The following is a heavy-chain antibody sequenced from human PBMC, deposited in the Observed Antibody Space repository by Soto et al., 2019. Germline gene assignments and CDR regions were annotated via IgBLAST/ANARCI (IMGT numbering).Heavy chain of an antibody. J-gene: IGHJ3*02. CDR2: TYYRSKWYN. CDR1: GDSVSSNSAA. Sequence: QVQLQQSGPGLVKPSQTLSLTFAISGDSVSSNSAAWNWIMQSPSTALEWLGRTYYRSKWYNVYAVSVKSRITINPDPSKNQSSLQLNSVTPADTAVYYCARIAVAGRNDVFYIWGHVTMVTVSS. V-gene: IGHV6-1*01. CDR3: ARIAVAGRNDVFYI. D-gene: IGHD6-19*01.